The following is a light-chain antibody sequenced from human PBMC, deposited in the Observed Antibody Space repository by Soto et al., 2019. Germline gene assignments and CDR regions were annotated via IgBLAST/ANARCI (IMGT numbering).Light chain of an antibody. CDR2: GTS. Sequence: EIVLTQSPGTLSLSPGERATLSCRASQSVSRSYLAWYQQKPGQAPRLLIYGTSSRATGIPYRFSGSGSGRDFTLIISRLEPEDDAVYYCQHYGSSPPWTFGQGTKVEIK. J-gene: IGKJ1*01. V-gene: IGKV3-20*01. CDR3: QHYGSSPPWT. CDR1: QSVSRSY.